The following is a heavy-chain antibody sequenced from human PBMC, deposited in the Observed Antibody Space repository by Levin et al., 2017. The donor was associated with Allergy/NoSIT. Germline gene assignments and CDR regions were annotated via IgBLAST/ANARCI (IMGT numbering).Heavy chain of an antibody. CDR2: ISYDGSNK. V-gene: IGHV3-30-3*01. CDR1: GFTFSSYA. Sequence: GGSLRLSCAASGFTFSSYAMHWVRQAPGKGLEWVAVISYDGSNKYYADSVKGRFTISRDNSKNTLYLQMNSLRAEDTAVYYCARCPQPGRRRSILVYFDLWGRGTLVTVSS. D-gene: IGHD2-8*02. J-gene: IGHJ2*01. CDR3: ARCPQPGRRRSILVYFDL.